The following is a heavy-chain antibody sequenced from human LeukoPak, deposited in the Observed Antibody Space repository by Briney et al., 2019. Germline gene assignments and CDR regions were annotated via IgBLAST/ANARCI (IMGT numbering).Heavy chain of an antibody. J-gene: IGHJ3*02. Sequence: PGGSLRISCSASGFTFSSYAMHWVRQAPGKGLEYVSAISSNGGSTYYADSVKGRFTISRDNSKNTLYLQMSSLRAEDTAVYYCVKGYGDYPLGAFDIWGQGTMVTVSS. CDR3: VKGYGDYPLGAFDI. D-gene: IGHD4-17*01. CDR1: GFTFSSYA. V-gene: IGHV3-64D*06. CDR2: ISSNGGST.